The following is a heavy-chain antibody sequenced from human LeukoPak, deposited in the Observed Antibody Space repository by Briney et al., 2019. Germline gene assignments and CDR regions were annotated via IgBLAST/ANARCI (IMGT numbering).Heavy chain of an antibody. D-gene: IGHD3-10*01. Sequence: ASVKVTCKASGYSFTAFYIHWVRQAPGQGLEWMGWIHPRSGETNYAYKFRGRVTMTRDTSISTAYMDLGSLGSDDTAVYYCARDGEYGTGSYYRGCFDYWGQGILVTVSS. V-gene: IGHV1-2*02. J-gene: IGHJ4*02. CDR1: GYSFTAFY. CDR3: ARDGEYGTGSYYRGCFDY. CDR2: IHPRSGET.